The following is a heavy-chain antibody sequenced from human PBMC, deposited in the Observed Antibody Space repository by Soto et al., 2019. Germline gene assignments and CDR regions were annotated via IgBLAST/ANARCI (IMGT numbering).Heavy chain of an antibody. CDR1: GFTFDDYA. CDR2: ISWNSGSI. D-gene: IGHD2-2*01. V-gene: IGHV3-9*01. J-gene: IGHJ4*02. Sequence: EVQLVESGGGLVQPGRSLRLSCAASGFTFDDYAMHWVRQAPGKGLEWVSGISWNSGSIGYADSVKGRFTIFRDNAKNSLYLQMNSLRALNTALYYCANGGCGSSSCYSRPGFDYCVEEILITVSS. CDR3: ANGGCGSSSCYSRPGFDY.